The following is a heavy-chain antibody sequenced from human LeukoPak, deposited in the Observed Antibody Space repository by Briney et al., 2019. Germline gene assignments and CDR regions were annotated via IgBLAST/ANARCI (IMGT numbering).Heavy chain of an antibody. CDR1: GYTFTSYD. D-gene: IGHD5-18*01. Sequence: ASVEVFCRASGYTFTSYDINWVRQASGQGLEGRVWMNPNSWNTVYAQNCQGRVTMNRTTSKSTAYMELSSLRSEDTAVHYCARGSVRGYSYGREDYWGQGTLVTVSS. CDR2: MNPNSWNT. J-gene: IGHJ4*02. V-gene: IGHV1-8*01. CDR3: ARGSVRGYSYGREDY.